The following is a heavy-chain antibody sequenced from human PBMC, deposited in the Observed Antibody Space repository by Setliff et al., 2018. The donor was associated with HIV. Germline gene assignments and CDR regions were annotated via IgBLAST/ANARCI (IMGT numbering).Heavy chain of an antibody. J-gene: IGHJ1*01. CDR1: GGSFSGYY. V-gene: IGHV4-34*01. CDR2: IKHSGST. Sequence: PSETLSLTCAVYGGSFSGYYWSWIRQPPGKGLEWIGEIKHSGSTNYNPSLKSRVTTSVDTSKDQFSLKLSSVTAADTAVYYCARDGIAAAGTKYFQHWGQGTLVTVSS. CDR3: ARDGIAAAGTKYFQH. D-gene: IGHD6-13*01.